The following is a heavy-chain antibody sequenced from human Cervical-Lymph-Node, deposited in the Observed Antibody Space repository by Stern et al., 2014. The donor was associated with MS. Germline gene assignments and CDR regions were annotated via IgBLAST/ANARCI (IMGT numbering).Heavy chain of an antibody. J-gene: IGHJ4*02. V-gene: IGHV3-21*01. CDR1: GFTFSSYS. Sequence: EVQLVESGGGLVKPGGSLRLSCAASGFTFSSYSMNWVRQAPGKGLEWVSSISSSSSYIYYADSVKGRFTISRDNAKNSLYLQMNSLRAEDTAVYYCARDHDYYDSSGYLPWGQGTLVTVSS. CDR3: ARDHDYYDSSGYLP. CDR2: ISSSSSYI. D-gene: IGHD3-22*01.